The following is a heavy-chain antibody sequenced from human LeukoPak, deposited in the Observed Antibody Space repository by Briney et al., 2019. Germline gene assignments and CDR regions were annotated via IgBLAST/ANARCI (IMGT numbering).Heavy chain of an antibody. CDR2: ISSSGSTI. Sequence: PGGSLRLSCAASGFTFSDYYMSWIRQAPGKGLERVSYISSSGSTIYYADSVKGRFTISRDNAKNSLYLQMNSLRAEDTAVYYCARDRESIAGSEGFDYWGQGTLVTVSS. J-gene: IGHJ4*02. CDR1: GFTFSDYY. CDR3: ARDRESIAGSEGFDY. D-gene: IGHD6-6*01. V-gene: IGHV3-11*01.